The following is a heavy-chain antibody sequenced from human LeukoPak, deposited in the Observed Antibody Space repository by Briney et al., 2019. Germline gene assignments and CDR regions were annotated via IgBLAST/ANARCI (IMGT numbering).Heavy chain of an antibody. D-gene: IGHD6-19*01. CDR1: GGSFSGYY. V-gene: IGHV4-34*01. CDR3: ARAQQPGKQWLTGSNWFDP. J-gene: IGHJ5*02. Sequence: SETLSLTCAVYGGSFSGYYWSWIGQPPGKGLEWIGEINHSGSTNYNPSLKSRVTMSVDTSKNQFSLKLSSVTAADTAVYYCARAQQPGKQWLTGSNWFDPWGQGTLVTVSS. CDR2: INHSGST.